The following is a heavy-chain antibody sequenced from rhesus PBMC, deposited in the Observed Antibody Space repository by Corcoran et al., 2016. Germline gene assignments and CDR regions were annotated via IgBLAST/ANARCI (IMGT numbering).Heavy chain of an antibody. J-gene: IGHJ6*01. V-gene: IGHV1-111*02. CDR3: ARGWLSHYGLDS. Sequence: EVQLVQSGAEVKNPGASVQIPCQASGYTFTDYYQHWVRPAPGKGLEWMGRVDPEDGEAIHAQKFQDRVTITADTSTDTAYMELSSLRSEDTAVYYCARGWLSHYGLDSWGQGVVVTVSS. CDR2: VDPEDGEA. CDR1: GYTFTDYY. D-gene: IGHD3-28*01.